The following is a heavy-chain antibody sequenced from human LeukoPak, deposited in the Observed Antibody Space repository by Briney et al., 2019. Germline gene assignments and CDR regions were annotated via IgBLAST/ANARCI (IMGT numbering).Heavy chain of an antibody. CDR2: ISSTSSYI. J-gene: IGHJ5*02. Sequence: PGGSLRLSCAASGFTFSDYSMHWVRQAPGKGLEWVSCISSTSSYIYYADPVRGRFTISRDNAKNSLYLQMNSLRAEDTAVYYCARGQLWQTGWFDPWGQGTLVTVSS. CDR1: GFTFSDYS. D-gene: IGHD5-18*01. CDR3: ARGQLWQTGWFDP. V-gene: IGHV3-21*01.